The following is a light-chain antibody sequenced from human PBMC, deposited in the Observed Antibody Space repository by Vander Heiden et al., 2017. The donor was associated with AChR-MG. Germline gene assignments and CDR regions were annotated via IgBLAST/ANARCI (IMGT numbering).Light chain of an antibody. CDR3: QQNHKWPPYT. CDR2: RAS. CDR1: QNVDND. Sequence: TQSPATLSVSPGETVILSCRASQNVDNDLAWYQHKPGQPPRLLIYRASTRATGVPARFTGSGFGTNFTLTVSSLQSKDFAVYYCQQNHKWPPYTFGLGTQLDVK. V-gene: IGKV3-15*01. J-gene: IGKJ2*01.